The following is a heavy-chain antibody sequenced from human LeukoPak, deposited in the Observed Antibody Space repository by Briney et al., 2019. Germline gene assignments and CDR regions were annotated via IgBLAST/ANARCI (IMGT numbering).Heavy chain of an antibody. J-gene: IGHJ6*03. CDR2: ISSSGSTI. CDR1: GFTFSSYE. Sequence: GGSLRLSCAAYGFTFSSYEMNWVRQAPGKGLEWVSYISSSGSTIYYADSVKGRFTISRDNSKNSLYLQMNSLRADDTAVFFCARIAAMLRGAYSFYYMEVWGKGTTVTVSS. CDR3: ARIAAMLRGAYSFYYMEV. D-gene: IGHD3-10*01. V-gene: IGHV3-48*03.